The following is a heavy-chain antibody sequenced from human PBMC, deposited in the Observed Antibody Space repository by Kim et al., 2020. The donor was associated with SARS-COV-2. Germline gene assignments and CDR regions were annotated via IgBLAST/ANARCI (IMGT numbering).Heavy chain of an antibody. J-gene: IGHJ6*03. V-gene: IGHV1-8*01. D-gene: IGHD3-3*01. CDR3: AREAPYYYDFWSGYITVMDV. Sequence: ASVKVSCKASGYTFTSYDINWVRQATGQGLEWMGWMNPNSGNTGYAQKFQGRVTMTRNTSISTAYMELSSLRSEDTAVYYCAREAPYYYDFWSGYITVMDVWGKGTTVTVSS. CDR2: MNPNSGNT. CDR1: GYTFTSYD.